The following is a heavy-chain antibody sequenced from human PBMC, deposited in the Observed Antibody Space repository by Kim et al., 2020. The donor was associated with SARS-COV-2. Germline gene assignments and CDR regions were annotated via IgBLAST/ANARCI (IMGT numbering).Heavy chain of an antibody. Sequence: TYSPSFQGQVTISAAKSISTAYLQWSSLKASDTAMYYCARRAGDGYFDYWGQGTLVTVSS. D-gene: IGHD2-21*02. V-gene: IGHV5-51*01. J-gene: IGHJ4*02. CDR3: ARRAGDGYFDY.